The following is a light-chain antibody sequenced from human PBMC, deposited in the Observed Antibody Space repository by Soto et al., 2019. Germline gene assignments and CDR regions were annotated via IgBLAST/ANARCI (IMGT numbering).Light chain of an antibody. CDR3: QQYGSSPIT. CDR2: GAS. CDR1: QSVSSR. V-gene: IGKV3-20*01. Sequence: EIVLTQSPGPLSLSPGERATLSCMASQSVSSRLAWYQQKPGQAPRLLISGASSRATGIPDRFSGSGSATDFTLTISRLEPEDFALYYCQQYGSSPITFGQGTRLEIK. J-gene: IGKJ5*01.